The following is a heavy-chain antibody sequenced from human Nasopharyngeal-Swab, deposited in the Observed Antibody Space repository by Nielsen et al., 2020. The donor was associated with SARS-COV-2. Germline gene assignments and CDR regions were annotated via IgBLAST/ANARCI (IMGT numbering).Heavy chain of an antibody. CDR3: AKDRKHIVVVTAEQ. D-gene: IGHD2-21*02. J-gene: IGHJ4*02. Sequence: GESLKVSCAASGFTFTSYPMSWVRQAPGKGLEWVSGVSGSGNPYYADSVKGRFTLSRDNSKNTLYLQMNSLRAEDTAVYYCAKDRKHIVVVTAEQWGQGTLVTVSS. CDR2: VSGSGNP. CDR1: GFTFTSYP. V-gene: IGHV3-23*01.